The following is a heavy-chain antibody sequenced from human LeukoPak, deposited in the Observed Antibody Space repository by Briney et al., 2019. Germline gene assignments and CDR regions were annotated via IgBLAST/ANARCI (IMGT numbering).Heavy chain of an antibody. V-gene: IGHV1-69*13. CDR1: GYTFTAYY. CDR3: ASSSSGYPIYYMDV. CDR2: IIPIFGTA. D-gene: IGHD3-22*01. Sequence: SVKVSCKASGYTFTAYYLHWVRQAPGQGLEWMGGIIPIFGTANYAQKFQGRVTITADESTSTAYMELSSLRSEDTAVYYCASSSSGYPIYYMDVWGKGTTVTVSS. J-gene: IGHJ6*03.